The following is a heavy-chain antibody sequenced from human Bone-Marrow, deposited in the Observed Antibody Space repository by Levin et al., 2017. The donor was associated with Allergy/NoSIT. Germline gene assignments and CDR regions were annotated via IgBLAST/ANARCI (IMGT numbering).Heavy chain of an antibody. Sequence: HSGGSLRLSCAASGFIFSNYGMHWVRQAPGKGLEWVAVISYDGDYKYYADAVKGRFTISRDNSENTLSLQMNSLRPEDTAVYHCVNGDYMDYGHLRNWGQGTLVIVSS. D-gene: IGHD4-17*01. CDR1: GFIFSNYG. CDR2: ISYDGDYK. J-gene: IGHJ4*02. V-gene: IGHV3-30*18. CDR3: VNGDYMDYGHLRN.